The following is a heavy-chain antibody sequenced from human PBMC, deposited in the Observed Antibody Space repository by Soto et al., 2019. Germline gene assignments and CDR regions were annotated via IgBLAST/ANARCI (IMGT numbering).Heavy chain of an antibody. CDR2: IYYSEST. J-gene: IGHJ5*02. D-gene: IGHD3-22*01. CDR3: ARCRSYDSSGYYYSWFDP. V-gene: IGHV4-39*01. Sequence: SETLSLTCTVSGGSISRSSCYWGWVRQPPGKGPEWIGSIYYSESTYYNPSLKSRVTISVDTSKNQFSLNLSSVTAADTAVYYCARCRSYDSSGYYYSWFDPWGQGTQVTVSS. CDR1: GGSISRSSCY.